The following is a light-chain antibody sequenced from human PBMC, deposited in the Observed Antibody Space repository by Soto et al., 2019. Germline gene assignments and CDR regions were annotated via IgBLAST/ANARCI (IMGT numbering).Light chain of an antibody. J-gene: IGKJ1*01. V-gene: IGKV1-8*01. CDR3: KKYYRYTKCT. Sequence: ILVTHSPSSFSASTGDRCTITCRAGQGISMYLAWYQQKPGKAPKLLIYAASTLQSGVPSRFSGSGSGTDLTITISRLKYEDFETHYCKKYYRYTKCTFGQGT. CDR2: AAS. CDR1: QGISMY.